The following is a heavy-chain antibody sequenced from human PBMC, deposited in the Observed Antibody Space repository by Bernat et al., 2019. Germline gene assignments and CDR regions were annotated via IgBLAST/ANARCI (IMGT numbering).Heavy chain of an antibody. J-gene: IGHJ4*02. V-gene: IGHV4-39*01. CDR1: GGSISSSSYY. CDR3: ARLSGYYFDY. D-gene: IGHD6-25*01. Sequence: QLQLQESGPGLVKPSETLSLTCTVSGGSISSSSYYWGWIRQPPGKGLEWIGSIYYSGSTYYNPSLKSRVTISVDTSKNQFSLKLGSVTAADTAVYYCARLSGYYFDYWGQGTLVIVSS. CDR2: IYYSGST.